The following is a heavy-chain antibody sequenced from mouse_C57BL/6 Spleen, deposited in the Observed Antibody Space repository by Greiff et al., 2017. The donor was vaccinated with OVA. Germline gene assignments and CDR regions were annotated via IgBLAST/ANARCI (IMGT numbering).Heavy chain of an antibody. CDR3: ARGIYYYGSSDFDY. CDR2: ISYDGSN. CDR1: GYSITSGYY. J-gene: IGHJ2*01. V-gene: IGHV3-6*01. D-gene: IGHD1-1*01. Sequence: VQLKESGPGLVKPSQSLSLTCSVTGYSITSGYYWNWIRQFPGNKLEWMGYISYDGSNNYNPSLKNRISITRDTSKNQFFLKLNSVTTEDTATYYCARGIYYYGSSDFDYWGQGTTLTVSS.